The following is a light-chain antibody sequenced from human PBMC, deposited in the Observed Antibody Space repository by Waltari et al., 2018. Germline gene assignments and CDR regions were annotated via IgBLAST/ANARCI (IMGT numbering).Light chain of an antibody. Sequence: IVLPQSPGTLYLSPGGRATLSCRASQNIGNYLAWYQQKPGQAPRLLIYGASIRAAGIPDRFSGSGSGADFSLTISRLEPEDFAVYYCQHHVRLPATFGQGTKV. CDR3: QHHVRLPAT. CDR1: QNIGNY. CDR2: GAS. J-gene: IGKJ1*01. V-gene: IGKV3-20*01.